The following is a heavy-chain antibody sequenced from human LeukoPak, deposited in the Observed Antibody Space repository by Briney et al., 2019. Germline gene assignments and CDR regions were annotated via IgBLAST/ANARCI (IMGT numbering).Heavy chain of an antibody. CDR1: GGTFSSYA. J-gene: IGHJ4*02. CDR3: ARAGRGSNVVVPAAPYYFDY. D-gene: IGHD2-2*01. CDR2: IIPIFGTA. Sequence: SVKVSCKASGGTFSSYAISWVRQAPGQGLEWMGGIIPIFGTANYAQKFQGRVTITTDESTSTAYMELSSLRSEDTAVYYCARAGRGSNVVVPAAPYYFDYWGQGTLVTVSS. V-gene: IGHV1-69*05.